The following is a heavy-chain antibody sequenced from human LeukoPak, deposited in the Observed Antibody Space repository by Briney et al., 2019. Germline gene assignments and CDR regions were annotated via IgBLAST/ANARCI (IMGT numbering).Heavy chain of an antibody. J-gene: IGHJ5*02. D-gene: IGHD2-2*01. CDR2: IDPSDSYT. Sequence: GESLRFSCKGSGYSFTSYWISWVRQMPGKGLEWMGRIDPSDSYTNYSPSFQGHVTISADKSISTAYLQWSSLKASDTAMYYCARHRVVPAAMDWFDPWGQGTLVTVSS. CDR1: GYSFTSYW. CDR3: ARHRVVPAAMDWFDP. V-gene: IGHV5-10-1*01.